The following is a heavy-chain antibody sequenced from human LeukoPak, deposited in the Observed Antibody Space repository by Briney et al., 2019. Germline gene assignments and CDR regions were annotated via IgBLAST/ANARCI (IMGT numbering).Heavy chain of an antibody. CDR2: ISSDGTNT. CDR1: GFTLSNDW. CDR3: ARGYTDVGGDYGMDV. V-gene: IGHV3-74*03. J-gene: IGHJ6*02. Sequence: GGSLRLSCAASGFTLSNDWTHWVRQAPGKGLVWVSRISSDGTNTLYADSVKGRFTISRDNAKNSLSLQMNSLRAEDTAVYYCARGYTDVGGDYGMDVWGQGTTVTVSS. D-gene: IGHD5-18*01.